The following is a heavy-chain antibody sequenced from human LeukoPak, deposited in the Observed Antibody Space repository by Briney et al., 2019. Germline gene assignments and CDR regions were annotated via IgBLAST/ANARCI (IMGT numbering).Heavy chain of an antibody. D-gene: IGHD3-3*01. V-gene: IGHV6-1*01. CDR1: GDSVSSNSAA. Sequence: SQTLSLTCAISGDSVSSNSAAWNWIRQSPSRGLEWLGRTYYRSKWYNDYAVSVKSRITINPDTSKNQFSLQLNSVTPEYTALYYCARGYTYYDFWSGYRPDAFDIWGQGTMVTVSS. CDR3: ARGYTYYDFWSGYRPDAFDI. CDR2: TYYRSKWYN. J-gene: IGHJ3*02.